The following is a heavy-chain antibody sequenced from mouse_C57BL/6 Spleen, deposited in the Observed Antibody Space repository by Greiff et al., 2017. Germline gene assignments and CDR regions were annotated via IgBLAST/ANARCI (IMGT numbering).Heavy chain of an antibody. CDR1: EYEFPSHD. CDR3: ARHGNDGYYDAMDC. D-gene: IGHD2-3*01. J-gene: IGHJ4*01. V-gene: IGHV5-2*01. CDR2: INSDGGST. Sequence: EVQVVESGGGFVQPGESLKLSCESNEYEFPSHDMSWVRKTPETRLELVAAINSDGGSTDYPETMEIRFIISRDNTKKTLYLQMNSLRSEDTALYYCARHGNDGYYDAMDCWGQGASVSVSS.